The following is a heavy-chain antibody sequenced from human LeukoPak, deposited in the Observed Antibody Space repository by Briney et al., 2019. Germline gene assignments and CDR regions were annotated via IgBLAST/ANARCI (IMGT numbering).Heavy chain of an antibody. CDR1: GFTFSSYS. CDR3: AGDLDSSGYYPADY. V-gene: IGHV3-21*01. D-gene: IGHD3-22*01. J-gene: IGHJ4*02. CDR2: ISSSSSYI. Sequence: GGSLRLSCAASGFTFSSYSMNWVRQAPGKGLEWVSSISSSSSYIYYADSVKGRFTISRDNAKNSLYLQMNSLRAEDTAVYYCAGDLDSSGYYPADYWGQGTLVTVSS.